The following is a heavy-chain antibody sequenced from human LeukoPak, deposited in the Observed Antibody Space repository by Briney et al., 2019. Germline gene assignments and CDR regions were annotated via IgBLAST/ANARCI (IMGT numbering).Heavy chain of an antibody. CDR2: IGSDGSKK. CDR3: AKGLVRGVTLFDY. CDR1: GLTFSNYG. D-gene: IGHD3-10*01. J-gene: IGHJ4*02. V-gene: IGHV3-30*02. Sequence: SGGSLRLSCEASGLTFSNYGMHWVRQAPGKGLEWLSFIGSDGSKKYYAESVKGRFTISRDNSKNTLYLQMNSLRVEDTAVYYCAKGLVRGVTLFDYWGQGTLVTVSS.